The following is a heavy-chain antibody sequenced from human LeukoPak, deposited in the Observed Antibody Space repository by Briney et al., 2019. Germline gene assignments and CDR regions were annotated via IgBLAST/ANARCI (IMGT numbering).Heavy chain of an antibody. CDR3: AKVFEGAIL. J-gene: IGHJ4*02. CDR2: ISGSGGST. V-gene: IGHV3-23*01. Sequence: GGSLRLSCAASGFTVSSYGMSWVRQAPGKGLEWVSSISGSGGSTYYVDSVKGRFSISRDNSKNTLYVQMNSLRAEDTAVYYCAKVFEGAILWGQGTLVTVSS. D-gene: IGHD1-26*01. CDR1: GFTVSSYG.